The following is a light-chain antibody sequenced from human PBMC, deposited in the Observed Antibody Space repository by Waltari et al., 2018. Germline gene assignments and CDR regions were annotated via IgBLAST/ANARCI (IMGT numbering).Light chain of an antibody. J-gene: IGKJ2*01. CDR1: QNVHSN. CDR3: QQYNNWPPMYT. V-gene: IGKV3-15*01. CDR2: GAS. Sequence: EIVMTQSPATLSVSLGERATLSCRASQNVHSNLAWYQQKPGQAPRLLIYGASTRATGIPARFSGSGSGTEFTLTISSLQSEDFAVYYCQQYNNWPPMYTFGQGTKLEIK.